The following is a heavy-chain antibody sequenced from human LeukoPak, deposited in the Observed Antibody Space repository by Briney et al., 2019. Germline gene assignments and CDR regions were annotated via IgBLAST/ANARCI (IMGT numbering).Heavy chain of an antibody. Sequence: GGSLRLSCAASGFTFTYNGMNWVRQAPGKGLEWVSFISRSSTTIYYADSVKGRFTIPRDNAKNSLYLLMNSLRAEDTAVYYCVRYYTRHSWYFDLWGRGTLVTVSS. V-gene: IGHV3-48*01. D-gene: IGHD3-10*01. J-gene: IGHJ2*01. CDR2: ISRSSTTI. CDR1: GFTFTYNG. CDR3: VRYYTRHSWYFDL.